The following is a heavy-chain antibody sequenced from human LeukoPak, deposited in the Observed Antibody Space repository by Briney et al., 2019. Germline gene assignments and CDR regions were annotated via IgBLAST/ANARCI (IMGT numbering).Heavy chain of an antibody. CDR2: ISSSGSTI. CDR1: GFTFSDYY. Sequence: GGSLRLSCAASGFTFSDYYISWIRQAPGKGLEWVSYISSSGSTIYYADSVKGRFTISRDNAKNSLYLQMNSLRAEDTAVYYCARDPDSSGYYVVGYFDYWGQGTLVTVSS. J-gene: IGHJ4*02. CDR3: ARDPDSSGYYVVGYFDY. V-gene: IGHV3-11*04. D-gene: IGHD3-22*01.